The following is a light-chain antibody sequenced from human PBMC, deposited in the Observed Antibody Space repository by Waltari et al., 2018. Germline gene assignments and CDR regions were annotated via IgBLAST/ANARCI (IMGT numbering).Light chain of an antibody. J-gene: IGKJ2*01. CDR3: HQYYSTPQT. CDR2: WAS. CDR1: QSLLYSSNDKNY. V-gene: IGKV4-1*01. Sequence: DIVMTQSPDALSLSLGETATVNCKSSQSLLYSSNDKNYLAWFQQRQGQPPKVILYWASTRESGVSCRFIGSGSETDFTLTITNLQAEDAAVYYCHQYYSTPQTFGQGTKVEI.